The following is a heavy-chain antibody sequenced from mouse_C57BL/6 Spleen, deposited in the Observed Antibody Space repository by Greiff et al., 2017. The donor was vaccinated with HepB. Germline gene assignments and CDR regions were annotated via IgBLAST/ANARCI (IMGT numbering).Heavy chain of an antibody. CDR1: GYTFTSYW. D-gene: IGHD2-2*01. CDR2: IHPNSGST. V-gene: IGHV1-64*01. CDR3: AREEIMVTEGYFDY. J-gene: IGHJ2*01. Sequence: QVQLQQPGAELVKPGASVKLSCKASGYTFTSYWMHWVKQRPGQGLEWIGMIHPNSGSTNYNEKFKSKATLTVDKSSSTAYMQLSSLTSEDSAVYYGAREEIMVTEGYFDYWGQGTTLTVSS.